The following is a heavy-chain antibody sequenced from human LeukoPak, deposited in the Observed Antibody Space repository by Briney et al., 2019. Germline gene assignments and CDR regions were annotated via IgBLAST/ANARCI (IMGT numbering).Heavy chain of an antibody. CDR1: GYTFTSNG. D-gene: IGHD3-3*01. J-gene: IGHJ6*02. CDR3: ARDLGKTYYDFWSGGRHGMDV. Sequence: ASVKVSCKASGYTFTSNGISWVRQAPGQGLEWMGWISAYNGNTNYAQKLQGRVTMTTDTSTSTAYMELRSLRSDDTAVYYCARDLGKTYYDFWSGGRHGMDVWGQGTTVTVSS. CDR2: ISAYNGNT. V-gene: IGHV1-18*01.